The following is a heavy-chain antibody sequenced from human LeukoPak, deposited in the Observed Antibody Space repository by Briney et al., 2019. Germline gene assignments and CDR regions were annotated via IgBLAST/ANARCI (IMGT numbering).Heavy chain of an antibody. D-gene: IGHD6-6*01. CDR1: GGSISSYY. CDR2: IYYSGST. Sequence: SETLSLTCTVSGGSISSYYWSWIRQPPGKGLEWIGYIYYSGSTNYNPSFKSRVTISVDTSKNQFSLKLSSVTAADTAVYYCAREIIAAHNWFDPWGQGTLVTVSS. V-gene: IGHV4-59*12. CDR3: AREIIAAHNWFDP. J-gene: IGHJ5*02.